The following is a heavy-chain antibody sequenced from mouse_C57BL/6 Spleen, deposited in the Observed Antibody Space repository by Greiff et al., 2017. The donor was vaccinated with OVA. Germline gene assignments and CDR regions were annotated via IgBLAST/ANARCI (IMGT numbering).Heavy chain of an antibody. CDR2: ISGGGGNT. CDR1: GFTFSSYT. V-gene: IGHV5-9*01. Sequence: EVQLVESGGGLVKPGGSLKLSCAASGFTFSSYTMSWVRQTPEQRLEWVGTISGGGGNTYYPDSVQGRFTISRDNAKNTLYLQMSSLRSEDTALYYCARQTGSYSNYVDYWGQGTTLTVSS. CDR3: ARQTGSYSNYVDY. J-gene: IGHJ2*01. D-gene: IGHD2-5*01.